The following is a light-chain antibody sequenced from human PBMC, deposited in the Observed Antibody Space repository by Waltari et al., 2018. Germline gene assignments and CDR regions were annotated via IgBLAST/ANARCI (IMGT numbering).Light chain of an antibody. CDR2: DVS. CDR1: RSDVGGYNY. CDR3: CSYAGSSTFV. V-gene: IGLV2-23*02. J-gene: IGLJ1*01. Sequence: QSALTQPASVPGSPGQSITISCPGTRSDVGGYNYDPWYQQHPGKAPKLMIYDVSKRPSGVSNRFSGSKSGNTASLTISGLQAEDEADYYCCSYAGSSTFVFGTGTKVTVL.